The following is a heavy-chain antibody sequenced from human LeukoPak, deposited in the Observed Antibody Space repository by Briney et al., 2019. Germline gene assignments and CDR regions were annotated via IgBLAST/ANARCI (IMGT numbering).Heavy chain of an antibody. CDR3: ARPAMFGEDAFDI. CDR1: GGSISSYY. D-gene: IGHD3-10*02. CDR2: IYYSGST. Sequence: PSETLSLTCTVSGGSISSYYWSWIRQPPGKGLEWIGYIYYSGSTNYNPSLKSRVTISVDTSKNQFSLKLSSVTAADTAVYYCARPAMFGEDAFDIWGQGTMVTVSS. J-gene: IGHJ3*02. V-gene: IGHV4-59*08.